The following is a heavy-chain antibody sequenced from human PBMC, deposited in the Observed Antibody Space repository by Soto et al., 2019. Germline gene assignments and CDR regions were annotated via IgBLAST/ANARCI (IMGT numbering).Heavy chain of an antibody. D-gene: IGHD3-3*01. CDR3: ARGKMAAIFEDAFDI. Sequence: QVQLQESGPGLAKPSQTLPLTCTVSGDSISSGDYYWNWIRQPPGKGLEWIGFIYYSGSTNYNPSLKSRVTISVDTSKNQFSLKLTSVTAADTAVYYCARGKMAAIFEDAFDIWGQGTMVTVSS. J-gene: IGHJ3*02. CDR1: GDSISSGDYY. CDR2: IYYSGST. V-gene: IGHV4-30-4*01.